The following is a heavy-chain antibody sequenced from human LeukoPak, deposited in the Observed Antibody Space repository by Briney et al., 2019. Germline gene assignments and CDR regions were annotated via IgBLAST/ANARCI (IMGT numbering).Heavy chain of an antibody. J-gene: IGHJ4*02. CDR2: ISYDGSNK. Sequence: GGSLRLSCAASGFTFSSYGMHWVRQAPGKGLEWVAVISYDGSNKYYADSVKGRFTISRDNSKNTLYLQMNSLRAEDTAVYYCALVDYYGSGSYVDWGQGTLVTVSS. CDR3: ALVDYYGSGSYVD. CDR1: GFTFSSYG. D-gene: IGHD3-10*01. V-gene: IGHV3-30*03.